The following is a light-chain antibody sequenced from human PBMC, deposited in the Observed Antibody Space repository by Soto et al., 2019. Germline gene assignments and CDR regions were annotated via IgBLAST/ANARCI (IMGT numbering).Light chain of an antibody. J-gene: IGKJ2*01. CDR3: EEYNSDYLYT. CDR1: QSISSW. Sequence: DIQMTQSPSTLSASVGDRVTITCRASQSISSWLAWYQQKPGKAPKLLIYKASTLEGGVPSRFSGCGSGTEFTLTITSLQPDDVAPYYCEEYNSDYLYTFGQGTKVEVK. CDR2: KAS. V-gene: IGKV1-5*03.